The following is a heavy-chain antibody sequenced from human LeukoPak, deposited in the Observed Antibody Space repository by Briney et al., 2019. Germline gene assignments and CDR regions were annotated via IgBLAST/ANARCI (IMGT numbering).Heavy chain of an antibody. CDR2: ISSSGSAI. CDR1: GFTFSDYY. J-gene: IGHJ6*02. CDR3: ARDKGYCSGGSCYLQYYYYGMDV. V-gene: IGHV3-11*01. D-gene: IGHD2-15*01. Sequence: GGSLRLSCAASGFTFSDYYMSWIRQAPGKGLEWVSYISSSGSAIYYADSVKGRFTISRDNAKNSPYLQMNSLRAEDTAVYYCARDKGYCSGGSCYLQYYYYGMDVWGQGTTVTVSS.